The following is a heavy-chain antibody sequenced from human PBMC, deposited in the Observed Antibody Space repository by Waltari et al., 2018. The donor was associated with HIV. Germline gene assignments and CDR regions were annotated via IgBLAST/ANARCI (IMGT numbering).Heavy chain of an antibody. J-gene: IGHJ4*02. V-gene: IGHV1-18*01. CDR1: GYTFTNYG. CDR2: ISGYNGDT. Sequence: QVHRVPSGAESRKPGAPVTVSCKASGYTFTNYGINWGRQAPGQGLEWMGWISGYNGDTKYAQKVRGRVTMTTDTSTSTAYLEMGSLRFDDTAVYYCARDHYYGSSGYYSDYWGQGTLVTVSS. D-gene: IGHD3-22*01. CDR3: ARDHYYGSSGYYSDY.